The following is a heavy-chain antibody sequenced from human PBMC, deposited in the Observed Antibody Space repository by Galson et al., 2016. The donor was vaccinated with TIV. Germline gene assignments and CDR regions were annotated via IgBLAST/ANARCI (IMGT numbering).Heavy chain of an antibody. CDR3: ARDLDSAVTAPFDY. V-gene: IGHV1-2*02. CDR1: GNIFSDYY. D-gene: IGHD2-21*02. Sequence: SVKVSCKASGNIFSDYYLHWVRLAPGQGPEWMGWINANSGDTNFAQKLQDRVTMTRDTATSTAYMELSRLRSDDTAIYYCARDLDSAVTAPFDYWGQGTLVTVSS. CDR2: INANSGDT. J-gene: IGHJ4*02.